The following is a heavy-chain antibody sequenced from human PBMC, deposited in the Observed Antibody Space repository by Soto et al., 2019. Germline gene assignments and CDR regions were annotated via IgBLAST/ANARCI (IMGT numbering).Heavy chain of an antibody. CDR2: INHSGST. CDR3: ARTSIAARRWFDP. CDR1: GGSFSGYY. J-gene: IGHJ5*02. Sequence: SETLSLTCAVYGGSFSGYYWSWIRQPPGKGLEWIGEINHSGSTNYNPSLKSRVTISVDTSKNQFSLKLSSVTAADTAVYYCARTSIAARRWFDPWGQGTPVTVSS. D-gene: IGHD6-6*01. V-gene: IGHV4-34*01.